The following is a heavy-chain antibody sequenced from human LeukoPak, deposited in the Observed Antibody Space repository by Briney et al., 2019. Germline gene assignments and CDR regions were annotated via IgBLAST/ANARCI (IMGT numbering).Heavy chain of an antibody. D-gene: IGHD6-13*01. CDR2: IYHTGST. Sequence: PSQTLSLTCTVSGGSISGSGYYWSWIRQPPGKGLEWIGYIYHTGSTYYNPSLASRVTISVDRSKNQFSLRLTSVTAADTAVYYCARVRGTYSSSRWYFDYWGQGTLVTVSS. CDR1: GGSISGSGYY. CDR3: ARVRGTYSSSRWYFDY. J-gene: IGHJ4*02. V-gene: IGHV4-30-2*01.